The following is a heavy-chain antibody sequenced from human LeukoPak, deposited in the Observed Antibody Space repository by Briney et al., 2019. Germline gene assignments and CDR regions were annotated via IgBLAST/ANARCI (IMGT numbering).Heavy chain of an antibody. Sequence: SETLSLTCTVSGGSISNYYWNWIRQPPGKGLEWIGYIYHSGNTNYNSSLKSRVTISLDTSKNQVSLKLSSVTAADTGMYYCARYAREDWYFDLWGRGTLVTVSS. V-gene: IGHV4-59*01. J-gene: IGHJ2*01. CDR2: IYHSGNT. CDR3: ARYAREDWYFDL. CDR1: GGSISNYY.